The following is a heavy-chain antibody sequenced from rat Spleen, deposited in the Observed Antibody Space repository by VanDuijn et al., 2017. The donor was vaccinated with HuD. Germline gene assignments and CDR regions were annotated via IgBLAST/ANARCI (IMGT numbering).Heavy chain of an antibody. V-gene: IGHV5-29*01. CDR1: GFSFSNSD. CDR3: TRGGGFDY. Sequence: EVQLVESGGDLVQPGRSLKLSCAASGFSFSNSDMAWVRQATTKGLEWVSTISYVSISTYYRDSVKGRFTISRDNAKSTLYLEMDSLRSEDTATYYCTRGGGFDYWGQGVMVTVSS. CDR2: ISYVSIST. J-gene: IGHJ2*01.